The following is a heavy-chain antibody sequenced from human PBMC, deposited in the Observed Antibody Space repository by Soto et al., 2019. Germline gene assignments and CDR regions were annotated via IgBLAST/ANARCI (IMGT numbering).Heavy chain of an antibody. J-gene: IGHJ3*02. V-gene: IGHV1-69*01. Sequence: QVQLVQSGAEVKKPGSSVKVSCKASGGTFSSYAISWVRQAPGQGLEWMGGIIHIFGTANYAQKFQGRVTITADEPTSTAYMELSILRSEDTAVYYCARSVTAMVTPDAFDIWGQGTMVTVSS. CDR2: IIHIFGTA. D-gene: IGHD5-18*01. CDR3: ARSVTAMVTPDAFDI. CDR1: GGTFSSYA.